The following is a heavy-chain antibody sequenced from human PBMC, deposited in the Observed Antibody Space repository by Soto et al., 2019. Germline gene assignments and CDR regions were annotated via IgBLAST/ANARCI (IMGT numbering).Heavy chain of an antibody. Sequence: QVQLVESGGGLVKPGGSLRLSCAASGFTFSDYYVSWIRQAPGKGLEWVSYISSSGSTIYYADSVKGRFTLSRDNAQNSLYLQMNSLRAEDTAVYYCARDRPGRFCTGGSCQGEFDYWGQGTLVTVSS. CDR2: ISSSGSTI. J-gene: IGHJ4*02. CDR1: GFTFSDYY. CDR3: ARDRPGRFCTGGSCQGEFDY. V-gene: IGHV3-11*01. D-gene: IGHD2-15*01.